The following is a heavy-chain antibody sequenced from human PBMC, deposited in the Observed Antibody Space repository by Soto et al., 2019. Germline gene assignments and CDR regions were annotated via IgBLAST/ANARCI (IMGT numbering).Heavy chain of an antibody. V-gene: IGHV3-23*01. D-gene: IGHD3-22*01. CDR3: AKDRMIVVVILLDY. J-gene: IGHJ4*02. Sequence: EVQLLESGGGLVQPGGSLRLSCAASGFTFSSYAMSWVRQAPGKGLEWVSAISGSGVSTCYADSVKGRFTISRDNSKNTLYLQMNSLRAEDTAVYYCAKDRMIVVVILLDYWGQGTLVTVSS. CDR2: ISGSGVST. CDR1: GFTFSSYA.